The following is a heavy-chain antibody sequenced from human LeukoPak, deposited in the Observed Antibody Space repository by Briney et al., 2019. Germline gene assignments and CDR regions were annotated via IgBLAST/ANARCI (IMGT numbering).Heavy chain of an antibody. CDR1: GGSISSCY. CDR3: ARAPTGTGGWNWFDP. CDR2: IYTSGTT. D-gene: IGHD1-1*01. Sequence: SETLSLTCTVSGGSISSCYWSWIRQPAGKGLELIGRIYTSGTTNYNPSLKSRVTMSVDTSKNQFSLKLSSVTAADTAVYYCARAPTGTGGWNWFDPCGQGTLVTASS. J-gene: IGHJ5*02. V-gene: IGHV4-4*07.